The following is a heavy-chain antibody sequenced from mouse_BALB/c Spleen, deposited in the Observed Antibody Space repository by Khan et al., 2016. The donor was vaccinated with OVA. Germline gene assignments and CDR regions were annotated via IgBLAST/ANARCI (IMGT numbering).Heavy chain of an antibody. D-gene: IGHD1-1*01. CDR2: INPYNGFT. Sequence: EVQLQQSGPELVKPGASMKISCKTSGYSFTDYTMNWVKQSHGKNLEWIGLINPYNGFTNSNQEFKAKATLTVDKSSSTAYMELLSLPSEDSAVFYCARGNSYGSNSWLAYWGQGTLVTVSA. J-gene: IGHJ3*01. CDR3: ARGNSYGSNSWLAY. V-gene: IGHV1-18*01. CDR1: GYSFTDYT.